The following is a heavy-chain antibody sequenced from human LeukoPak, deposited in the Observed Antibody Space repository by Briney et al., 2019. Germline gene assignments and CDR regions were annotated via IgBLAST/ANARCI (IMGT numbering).Heavy chain of an antibody. Sequence: GGSLRLSCAASGFTFDDYAMHWVRQAPGKGLEWVSGISWNSGGIGYADSVKGRFTISRDNAKNSLYLQMNSLRAEDTALYYCAKEMTGYRYFDYWGQGTLVTVSS. J-gene: IGHJ4*02. CDR2: ISWNSGGI. V-gene: IGHV3-9*01. CDR3: AKEMTGYRYFDY. D-gene: IGHD3-9*01. CDR1: GFTFDDYA.